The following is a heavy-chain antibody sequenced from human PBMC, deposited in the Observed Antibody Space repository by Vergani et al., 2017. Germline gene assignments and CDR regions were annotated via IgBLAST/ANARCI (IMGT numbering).Heavy chain of an antibody. V-gene: IGHV1-46*03. CDR2: INPSGGST. Sequence: QVQLVQSGSELKKPGASVKVSCKASGYTLSRYSIYWVRQAPGQGLEWMGIINPSGGSTTYAQKFQGRLTMARDTSTSTVYMELSSLRSEDTAVYYCARDRGGHSGWYSNSHFDDWGQGTLGTVSS. CDR3: ARDRGGHSGWYSNSHFDD. CDR1: GYTLSRYS. D-gene: IGHD6-19*01. J-gene: IGHJ4*02.